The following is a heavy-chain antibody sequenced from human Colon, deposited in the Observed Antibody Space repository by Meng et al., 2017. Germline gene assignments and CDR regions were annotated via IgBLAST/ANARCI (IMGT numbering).Heavy chain of an antibody. CDR3: AIGPWELDY. J-gene: IGHJ4*02. Sequence: QVQLKDSAPGLLKPSSTLSLTFTVSGGSISSGSYYWSWIRQPAGKGLEWIGRIYTSGSTNYNPSLKSRVTISVDTSKNQFSLKVSSVTAADTAVYYCAIGPWELDYWGQGLLVTVSS. CDR2: IYTSGST. D-gene: IGHD1-26*01. V-gene: IGHV4-61*02. CDR1: GGSISSGSYY.